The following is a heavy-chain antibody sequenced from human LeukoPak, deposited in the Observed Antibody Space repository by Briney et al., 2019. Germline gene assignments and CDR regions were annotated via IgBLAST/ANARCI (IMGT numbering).Heavy chain of an antibody. CDR3: ARRNPMTQDAFDI. CDR2: IYPGDSDT. CDR1: GYSFTSYW. J-gene: IGHJ3*02. V-gene: IGHV5-51*01. D-gene: IGHD2-21*02. Sequence: GESLKISCQGSGYSFTSYWIGWVRQMPGKGLEWMGIIYPGDSDTRYSPSFQGQVTISVDKSISTAYLQWNSLKASDTAIYYCARRNPMTQDAFDIWGQGTMVTVSS.